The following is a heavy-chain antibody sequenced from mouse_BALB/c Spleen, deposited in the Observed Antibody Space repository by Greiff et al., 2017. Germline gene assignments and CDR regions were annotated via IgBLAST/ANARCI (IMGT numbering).Heavy chain of an antibody. CDR3: ARDYYGSSRYYFDY. J-gene: IGHJ2*01. Sequence: EVQLVESGPGLVKPSQSLSLTCTVTGYSITSDYAWNWIRQFPGNKLEWMGYISYSGSTSYNPSLKSRISITRDTSKNQFFLQLNSVTTEDTATYYCARDYYGSSRYYFDYWGQGTTLTVSS. CDR2: ISYSGST. CDR1: GYSITSDYA. D-gene: IGHD1-1*01. V-gene: IGHV3-2*02.